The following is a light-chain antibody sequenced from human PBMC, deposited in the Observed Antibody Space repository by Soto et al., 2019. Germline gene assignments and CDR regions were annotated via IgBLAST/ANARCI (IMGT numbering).Light chain of an antibody. J-gene: IGLJ2*01. CDR3: AAWDDSLNGVV. CDR2: YDD. CDR1: RSNIGNNA. Sequence: QSVLTQPPSVSEAPRQRVSISCSGSRSNIGNNAVNWYQHVPGKAPKLLIYYDDLVPSGVSDRFSGSKSGTSASLAISGLQSEDEADYYCAAWDDSLNGVVFGGGTKVTFL. V-gene: IGLV1-36*01.